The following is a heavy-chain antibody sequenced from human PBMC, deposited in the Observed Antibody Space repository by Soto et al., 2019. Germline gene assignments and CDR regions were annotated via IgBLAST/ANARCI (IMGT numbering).Heavy chain of an antibody. D-gene: IGHD3-3*01. Sequence: PGGSLRLSCAASGFTFSRYAMYWVRQAPGKGLEWVSAISGAGDKTFYADPVKGRFTISRDNSENTLYLQMNSLRAEDTAVYYCAKATSEAPFGYYGMDVWGQGTTVTVSS. V-gene: IGHV3-23*01. CDR3: AKATSEAPFGYYGMDV. CDR2: ISGAGDKT. J-gene: IGHJ6*02. CDR1: GFTFSRYA.